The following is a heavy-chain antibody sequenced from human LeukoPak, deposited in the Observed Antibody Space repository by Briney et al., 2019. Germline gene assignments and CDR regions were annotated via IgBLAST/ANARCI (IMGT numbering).Heavy chain of an antibody. Sequence: GGSLRLSCAASGFTFNSYAMSRVRQAPGKGLEWVSAISGSGGSTYYADSVKGRFTISRDKSKNTLYLQMNSLRAEDTAIYYCAKEFFDSQQLVLYFDYWGQGTLVTVSS. D-gene: IGHD6-13*01. CDR3: AKEFFDSQQLVLYFDY. CDR2: ISGSGGST. CDR1: GFTFNSYA. J-gene: IGHJ4*02. V-gene: IGHV3-23*01.